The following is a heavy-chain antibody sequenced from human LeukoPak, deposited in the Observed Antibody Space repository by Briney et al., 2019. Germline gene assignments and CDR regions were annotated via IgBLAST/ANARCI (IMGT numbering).Heavy chain of an antibody. V-gene: IGHV1-8*01. J-gene: IGHJ3*02. D-gene: IGHD3-22*01. CDR1: GYTFTSYN. Sequence: VSVKVSCKASGYTFTSYNINWFRQAPGRGFEWLGFVSPHNGDTGYTQNFQGRVTMTRDTSINTAYMELSGLRSEDTAVYYCVRHYYDYVAFDIWGQGTMVIASS. CDR3: VRHYYDYVAFDI. CDR2: VSPHNGDT.